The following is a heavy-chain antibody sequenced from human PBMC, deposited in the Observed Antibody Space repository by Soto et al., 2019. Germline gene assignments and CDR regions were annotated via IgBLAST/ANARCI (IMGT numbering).Heavy chain of an antibody. Sequence: GGSLRLSCEVSGFTLGSYAMHWVRQAPGKGLEWVSVISYDGSDNYYADSVKGRFTISRDNSKNTLYLHMNSLRPEDTAVYYCARDGTTTTAAGFDHWGQGTLVTVSS. CDR2: ISYDGSDN. D-gene: IGHD6-13*01. CDR3: ARDGTTTTAAGFDH. J-gene: IGHJ4*02. V-gene: IGHV3-30-3*01. CDR1: GFTLGSYA.